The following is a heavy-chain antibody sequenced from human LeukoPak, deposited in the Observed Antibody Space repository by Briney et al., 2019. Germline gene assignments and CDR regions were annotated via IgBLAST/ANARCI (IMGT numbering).Heavy chain of an antibody. V-gene: IGHV3-30*04. CDR2: ISYDGSNK. D-gene: IGHD3-10*01. Sequence: GGSLRLSCAASGFTFSSYPVHWVRQAPGKGLEWVTLISYDGSNKYYADSVKGRFTISRDNAKNSLYLQMNSLRAEDTAVYYCARVTMVRGGGSLDVWGKGTTVTVSS. J-gene: IGHJ6*04. CDR3: ARVTMVRGGGSLDV. CDR1: GFTFSSYP.